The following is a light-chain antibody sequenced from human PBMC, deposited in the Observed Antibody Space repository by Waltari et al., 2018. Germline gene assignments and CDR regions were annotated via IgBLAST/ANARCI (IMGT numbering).Light chain of an antibody. CDR2: AAS. J-gene: IGKJ4*01. CDR3: QQVNSFPLA. Sequence: DIQLTQSPSFLSASVGDRVTITCRASQGIRSYLAWYQQKPGKAPKLLIYAASTLESGVPSRFSGTGSWTEFTLTISSLQPEDFATYYCQQVNSFPLAFGGGTKVEIK. V-gene: IGKV1-9*01. CDR1: QGIRSY.